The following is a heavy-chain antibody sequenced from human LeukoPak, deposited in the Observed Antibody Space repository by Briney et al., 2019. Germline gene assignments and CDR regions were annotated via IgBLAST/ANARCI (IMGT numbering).Heavy chain of an antibody. CDR3: AKDREGYSSSWSSYYFDY. Sequence: GGSLRLSCAASGFTFNSYAMSWVRQAPGKGLEWVSGISDSGAGKYYADSVKGHFTISRDNSKNTLYLQMNSLRAEDTAVYYCAKDREGYSSSWSSYYFDYWGQGTLVTVSS. J-gene: IGHJ4*02. CDR1: GFTFNSYA. CDR2: ISDSGAGK. D-gene: IGHD6-13*01. V-gene: IGHV3-23*01.